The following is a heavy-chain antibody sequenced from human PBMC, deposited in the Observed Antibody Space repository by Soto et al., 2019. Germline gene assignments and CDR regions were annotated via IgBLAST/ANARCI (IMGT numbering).Heavy chain of an antibody. Sequence: SETLSLTCTVSGGSISSSSYYWGWIRQPPGKGLEWIGSIYYSGSTYYNPSLKSRVTISVDTSKNQFSLKLSSVTAADTAVYYCARTKERYCSSTSCYPRYYYYYMDVWGKGTTVTVSS. D-gene: IGHD2-2*01. CDR3: ARTKERYCSSTSCYPRYYYYYMDV. V-gene: IGHV4-39*01. CDR2: IYYSGST. J-gene: IGHJ6*03. CDR1: GGSISSSSYY.